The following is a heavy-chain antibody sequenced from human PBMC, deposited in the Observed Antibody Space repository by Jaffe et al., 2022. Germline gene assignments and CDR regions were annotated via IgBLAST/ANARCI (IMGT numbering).Heavy chain of an antibody. V-gene: IGHV4-61*02. CDR2: IYTSGST. CDR1: GGSISSGSYY. J-gene: IGHJ5*02. D-gene: IGHD3-3*02. CDR3: ARVTPHFAVGNNWFDP. Sequence: QVQLQESGPGLVKPSQTLSLTCTVSGGSISSGSYYWSWIRQPAGKGLEWIGRIYTSGSTNYNPSLKSRVTISVDTSKNQFSLKLSSVTAADTAVYYCARVTPHFAVGNNWFDPWGQGTLVTVSS.